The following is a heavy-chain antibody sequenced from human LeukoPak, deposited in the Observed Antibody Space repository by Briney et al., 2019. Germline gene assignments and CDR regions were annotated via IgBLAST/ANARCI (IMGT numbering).Heavy chain of an antibody. V-gene: IGHV1-18*01. Sequence: ASVKVSCKASGYTFTSFGITWVRQAPGQGLEWMGWISAYNGNTNYLQKLQGRVTMTTDTSTSTAYMELRSLRSDDTAVYYCARDRRKEIVAVEGATELGYWGQGTLVTVSS. CDR1: GYTFTSFG. D-gene: IGHD2-15*01. J-gene: IGHJ4*02. CDR3: ARDRRKEIVAVEGATELGY. CDR2: ISAYNGNT.